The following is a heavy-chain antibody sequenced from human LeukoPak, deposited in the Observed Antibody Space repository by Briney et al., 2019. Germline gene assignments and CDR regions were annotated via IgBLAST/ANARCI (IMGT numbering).Heavy chain of an antibody. J-gene: IGHJ4*02. CDR1: GFTFSSYG. CDR2: IWYDGSYK. D-gene: IGHD4-17*01. V-gene: IGHV3-33*01. Sequence: PGRSLRLSCAASGFTFSSYGMHWVRQAPGKGLEWVAVIWYDGSYKCYADSVKGRFTISRDNSKNTLYLQMNSLRAEDTAVYYCARDLHYGDYLPDYWGQGTLVTVSS. CDR3: ARDLHYGDYLPDY.